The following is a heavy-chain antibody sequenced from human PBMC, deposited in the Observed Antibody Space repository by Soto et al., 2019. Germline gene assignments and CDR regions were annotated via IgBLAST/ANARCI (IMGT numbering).Heavy chain of an antibody. Sequence: SGTLSLTCTVSGGSISSGGYYWSWIRQHPGKGLEWIGYIYYSGSTYYNPSLKSRVTISVDTSKNQFSLKLSSVTAADTAVYYCARDQYYGSGSLHAFDIWGQGTMVTVSS. D-gene: IGHD3-10*01. CDR1: GGSISSGGYY. V-gene: IGHV4-31*03. J-gene: IGHJ3*02. CDR2: IYYSGST. CDR3: ARDQYYGSGSLHAFDI.